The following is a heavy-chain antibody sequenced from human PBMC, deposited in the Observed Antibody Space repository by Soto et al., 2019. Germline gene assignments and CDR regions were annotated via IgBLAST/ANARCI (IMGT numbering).Heavy chain of an antibody. CDR3: ASKGTRGYDSSGYYGYFDY. Sequence: EVQLLESGGGLVQPGGSLRLSCAASGFTFSSYAMSWVRQAPGKGLEWVSAISGSGGSTYYADSVKGRFTISRDNSKNTLYLQMNSLRAEDTAVYYCASKGTRGYDSSGYYGYFDYWGQGPLVTVSS. V-gene: IGHV3-23*01. CDR1: GFTFSSYA. D-gene: IGHD3-22*01. J-gene: IGHJ4*02. CDR2: ISGSGGST.